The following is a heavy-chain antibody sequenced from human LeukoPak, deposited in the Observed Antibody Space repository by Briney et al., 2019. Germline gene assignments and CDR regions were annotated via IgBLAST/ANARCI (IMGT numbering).Heavy chain of an antibody. Sequence: GWIRQTPGKGLKWIGSIYYSGSTYYNPSLKSRVTISVDTSKNQFSLKLSSVTAADTAVYYCAREGGYSSSYNWFDPWGQGTLVTVSS. J-gene: IGHJ5*02. D-gene: IGHD6-6*01. CDR3: AREGGYSSSYNWFDP. CDR2: IYYSGST. V-gene: IGHV4-39*07.